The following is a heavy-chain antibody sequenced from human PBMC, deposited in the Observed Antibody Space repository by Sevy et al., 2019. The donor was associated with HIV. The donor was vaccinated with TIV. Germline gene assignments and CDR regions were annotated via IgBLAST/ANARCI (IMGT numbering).Heavy chain of an antibody. CDR1: GFTFNTHA. J-gene: IGHJ3*01. CDR3: AKALNPALESMIEVILLTLKGFDV. V-gene: IGHV3-23*01. CDR2: ISGPGLST. Sequence: GGSLRLSCTASGFTFNTHAMTWVRQAPGKGLEWVSVISGPGLSTYYADSVKGRFTISRDNSQNTLYLQMNSLRVDDTATYYCAKALNPALESMIEVILLTLKGFDVWGQGTMVTVSS. D-gene: IGHD3-22*01.